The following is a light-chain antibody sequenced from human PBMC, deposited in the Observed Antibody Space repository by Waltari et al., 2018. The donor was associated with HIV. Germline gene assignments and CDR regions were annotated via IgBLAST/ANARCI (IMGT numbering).Light chain of an antibody. CDR2: GAS. V-gene: IGKV3-15*01. CDR1: QSVSSN. CDR3: QQYNNWPRT. J-gene: IGKJ4*01. Sequence: EIVMTQSPATLSVSPGKSATLSCRASQSVSSNLAWYQQKPGQAPRLLIYGASTRATGIPARFSGSGSGTEFTLTISSLQSEDFAVYYCQQYNNWPRTFGGGTKVEIK.